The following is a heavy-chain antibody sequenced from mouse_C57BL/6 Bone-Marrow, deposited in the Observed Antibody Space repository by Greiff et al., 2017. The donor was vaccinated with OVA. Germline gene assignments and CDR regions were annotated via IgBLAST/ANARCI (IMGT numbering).Heavy chain of an antibody. D-gene: IGHD1-1*01. J-gene: IGHJ1*03. CDR1: GYTFTSYG. V-gene: IGHV1-81*01. CDR2: IYPRSGNT. CDR3: AREEGTTVVVPYWYFDV. Sequence: QVQLKQSGAELARPGASVKLSCKASGYTFTSYGISWVKQRTGQGLEWIGEIYPRSGNTYYNEKFKGKATLTADKSSSTAYMELRSLTSEDSAVYFCAREEGTTVVVPYWYFDVWGTGTTVTVSS.